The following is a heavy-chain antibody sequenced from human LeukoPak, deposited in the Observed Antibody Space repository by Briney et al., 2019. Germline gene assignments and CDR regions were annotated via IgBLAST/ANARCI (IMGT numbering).Heavy chain of an antibody. Sequence: SETLSLTCGVDGGSFSGYYWNWIRQPPGKGLEWIGEINHSGSTNYNPSLKRRVTISVDTSQNQFSVRLNSVTAADTAVYYCARGRYLTTGGGAAAGFLDYWGQGTLVTVSS. V-gene: IGHV4-34*01. CDR2: INHSGST. D-gene: IGHD6-13*01. CDR3: ARGRYLTTGGGAAAGFLDY. CDR1: GGSFSGYY. J-gene: IGHJ4*02.